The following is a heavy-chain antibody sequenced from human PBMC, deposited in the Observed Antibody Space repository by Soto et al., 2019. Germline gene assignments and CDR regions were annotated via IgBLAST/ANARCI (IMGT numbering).Heavy chain of an antibody. D-gene: IGHD5-12*01. J-gene: IGHJ4*02. CDR3: AMNDYLFSTLTYYFDY. CDR1: GYTFTGYY. CDR2: INPDNGVP. V-gene: IGHV1-2*02. Sequence: ASVKVSCKASGYTFTGYYVNWARQAPGQGLEWMGWINPDNGVPNYAQKFQGRVTLSRDTSINTAYMELSRLTSDDTAMYYCAMNDYLFSTLTYYFDYWGQGTLVTISS.